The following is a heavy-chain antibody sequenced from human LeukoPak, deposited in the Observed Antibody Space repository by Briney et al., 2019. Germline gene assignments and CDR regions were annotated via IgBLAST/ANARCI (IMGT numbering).Heavy chain of an antibody. Sequence: ASVKVSCKGSGYTLSNHAFSWVRQAPGQGLEWMGWISADNGNTNHAQKFQGGVSLTTDTSTSTAYMELRSLRSDDTAVYYCTRESGSYHGNDYWGQGTLVTVSS. V-gene: IGHV1-18*04. D-gene: IGHD1-26*01. CDR1: GYTLSNHA. CDR2: ISADNGNT. J-gene: IGHJ4*02. CDR3: TRESGSYHGNDY.